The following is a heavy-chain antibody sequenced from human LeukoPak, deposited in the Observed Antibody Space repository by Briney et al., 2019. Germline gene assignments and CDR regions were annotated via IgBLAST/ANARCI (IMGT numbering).Heavy chain of an antibody. CDR3: ARDHLLGATASDAFDI. V-gene: IGHV3-30-3*01. D-gene: IGHD1-26*01. Sequence: GRSLRLSCAASGFTFSSYAMHWVRQAPGKGLEWVAVISYDGSNKYYADSVKGRFTISRDNSKDTLYLQMNSLRAEDTAVYYCARDHLLGATASDAFDIWGQGTMVTVSS. CDR1: GFTFSSYA. CDR2: ISYDGSNK. J-gene: IGHJ3*02.